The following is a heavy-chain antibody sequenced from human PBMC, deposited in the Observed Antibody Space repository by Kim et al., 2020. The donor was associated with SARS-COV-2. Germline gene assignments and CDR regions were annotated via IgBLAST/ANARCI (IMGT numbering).Heavy chain of an antibody. D-gene: IGHD3-10*01. V-gene: IGHV3-23*01. Sequence: DSVKGRFTISRDNSKNTLYLQMNGLRAEDTAVYYCAKRNSDSGTYYSFDYWGQGTLVTVSS. CDR3: AKRNSDSGTYYSFDY. J-gene: IGHJ4*02.